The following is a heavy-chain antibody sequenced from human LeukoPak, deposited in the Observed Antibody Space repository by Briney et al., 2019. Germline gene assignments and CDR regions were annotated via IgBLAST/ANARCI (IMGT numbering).Heavy chain of an antibody. Sequence: ASVKVSCKASGYTFTSYYMHWVRQAPGQGLEWMGFINPSGSSAAYAQKFQGRLTMIRDMFTSTDYMELTSLTSDDTAVYYCARDNSVGETAWWFDPWGQGTLVTVSS. CDR2: INPSGSSA. CDR3: ARDNSVGETAWWFDP. CDR1: GYTFTSYY. V-gene: IGHV1-46*01. J-gene: IGHJ5*02. D-gene: IGHD1-26*01.